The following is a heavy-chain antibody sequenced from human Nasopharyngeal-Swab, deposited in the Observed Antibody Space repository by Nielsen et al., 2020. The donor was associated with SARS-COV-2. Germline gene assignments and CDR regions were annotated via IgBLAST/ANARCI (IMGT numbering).Heavy chain of an antibody. V-gene: IGHV1-2*04. Sequence: ASVKVSCKASGYTFTGYYMHWVRQAPGQGLEWMGRINPNSGGTNYAQKFQGWVTMTRDTSISTAYMELSRLRSDDTAVYYCARDFRTTGYSGGCLRYWGQGTLVTVSS. J-gene: IGHJ4*02. CDR2: INPNSGGT. D-gene: IGHD6-19*01. CDR1: GYTFTGYY. CDR3: ARDFRTTGYSGGCLRY.